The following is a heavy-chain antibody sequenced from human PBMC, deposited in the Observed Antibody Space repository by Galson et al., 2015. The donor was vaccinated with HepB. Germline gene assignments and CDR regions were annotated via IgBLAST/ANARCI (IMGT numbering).Heavy chain of an antibody. D-gene: IGHD6-13*01. J-gene: IGHJ4*02. Sequence: SLRLSCAASGFTFTDYAMAWVRQAPGKGLEWVSSISGSGNNTYYADSVKGRFTISRDNSKNMAYLQMNGLRAEDTALYYCAKGVSSAWRFANWGQGTLVTVSP. V-gene: IGHV3-23*01. CDR1: GFTFTDYA. CDR3: AKGVSSAWRFAN. CDR2: ISGSGNNT.